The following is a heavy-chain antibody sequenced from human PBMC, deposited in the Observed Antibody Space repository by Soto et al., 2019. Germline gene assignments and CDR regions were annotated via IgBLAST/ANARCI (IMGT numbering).Heavy chain of an antibody. D-gene: IGHD3-22*01. Sequence: QVQLVQSGAEVKKPGSSVTVSCKASGGTFSSYAISWVRQAPGQGLEWMGGIIPIFGTANYAQKFQGRVTITADKSTSTAYMELSSLRSEDTAVYYCARSYYDSSGLLGWGPFDIWGQGTMVTVSS. CDR3: ARSYYDSSGLLGWGPFDI. J-gene: IGHJ3*02. CDR1: GGTFSSYA. V-gene: IGHV1-69*06. CDR2: IIPIFGTA.